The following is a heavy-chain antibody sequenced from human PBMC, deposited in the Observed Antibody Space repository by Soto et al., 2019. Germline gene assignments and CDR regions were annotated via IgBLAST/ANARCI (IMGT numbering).Heavy chain of an antibody. CDR1: GYPFTTYG. V-gene: IGHV1-18*04. J-gene: IGHJ4*02. Sequence: QVQLVQSGDEVKKPGASVKVSCKASGYPFTTYGITWVRQAPGQGLEWMVWISTYNGNTNYAQSLQGRVTMTRETSSTTAYMELRSLRSDDTAVYYCARVMTTFGVVSKGPDHWGQGTLVTVSS. CDR2: ISTYNGNT. CDR3: ARVMTTFGVVSKGPDH. D-gene: IGHD3-3*01.